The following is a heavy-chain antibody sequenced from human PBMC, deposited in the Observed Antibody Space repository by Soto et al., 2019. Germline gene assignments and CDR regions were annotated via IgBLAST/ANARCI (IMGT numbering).Heavy chain of an antibody. CDR2: IWYDGSNK. CDR3: ARDYYDFWSGYDLNWFDP. D-gene: IGHD3-3*01. CDR1: GFTFSSYG. V-gene: IGHV3-33*01. Sequence: GGSLRLSCAASGFTFSSYGMHWVRQAPGKGLEWVAVIWYDGSNKYYADSVKGRFTISRDNSKNTLYLQMNSLRAEDTAVYYCARDYYDFWSGYDLNWFDPWGQGTLVTVSS. J-gene: IGHJ5*02.